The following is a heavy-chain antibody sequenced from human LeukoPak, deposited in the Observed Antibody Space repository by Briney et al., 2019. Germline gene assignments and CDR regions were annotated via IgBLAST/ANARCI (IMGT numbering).Heavy chain of an antibody. D-gene: IGHD3-3*01. CDR2: ISYDGSNK. V-gene: IGHV3-30*04. J-gene: IGHJ4*02. Sequence: GGSLRLSCAASGFTFSSYAMHWVRQAPGKGLEWVAVISYDGSNKYYADSVKGRFTISRDNSKNTLYLQMNSLRAEDTAVYYCARRAGRGNYDFWSGYEVYFDYWGQGTLVTVSS. CDR1: GFTFSSYA. CDR3: ARRAGRGNYDFWSGYEVYFDY.